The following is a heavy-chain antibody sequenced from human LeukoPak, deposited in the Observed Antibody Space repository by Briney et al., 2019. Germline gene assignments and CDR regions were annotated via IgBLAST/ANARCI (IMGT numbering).Heavy chain of an antibody. Sequence: PGGSLRLSCAASGFIFNSYSMNWVRQAPGKGLEWVSAISSSSSYKFNADSVKSRFTISRDNARNLLYLQMNSLRAEDTAVYYCVRDNRDAFDIWGQGTMVTVSS. V-gene: IGHV3-21*01. J-gene: IGHJ3*02. CDR2: ISSSSSYK. CDR1: GFIFNSYS. CDR3: VRDNRDAFDI.